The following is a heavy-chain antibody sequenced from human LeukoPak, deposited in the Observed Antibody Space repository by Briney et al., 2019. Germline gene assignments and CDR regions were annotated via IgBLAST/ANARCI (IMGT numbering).Heavy chain of an antibody. CDR1: GGSFSGYY. CDR3: ARASVDTAMVTDY. J-gene: IGHJ4*02. CDR2: INHSGST. Sequence: SETLSLTCAVYGGSFSGYYWSWIRQPPGKGLEWIGEINHSGSTNYNPSLKSRVTISVDTSKNQFSLKLSSVTAADMAVYYCARASVDTAMVTDYWGQGTLVTVSS. V-gene: IGHV4-34*01. D-gene: IGHD5-18*01.